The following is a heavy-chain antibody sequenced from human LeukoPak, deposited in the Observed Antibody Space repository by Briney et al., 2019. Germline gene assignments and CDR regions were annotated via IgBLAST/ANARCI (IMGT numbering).Heavy chain of an antibody. CDR1: GFTFSGFA. Sequence: GVSLRRSCSASGFTFSGFAMHWVPQSPGKGLEYVSTVTHDGGSTYYADSVKGRFTISRDNSKDTLYLQMSSLRPEDTAVYYCVKTLSSGYYFGNWGQGTLVTVSS. V-gene: IGHV3-64D*09. D-gene: IGHD3-22*01. CDR2: VTHDGGST. J-gene: IGHJ4*02. CDR3: VKTLSSGYYFGN.